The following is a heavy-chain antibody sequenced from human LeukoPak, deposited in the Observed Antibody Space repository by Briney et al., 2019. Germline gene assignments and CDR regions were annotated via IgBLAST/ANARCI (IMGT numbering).Heavy chain of an antibody. V-gene: IGHV3-53*01. J-gene: IGHJ5*02. CDR3: IVFGDSNH. CDR1: GFTGSNNY. CDR2: IHSSGGT. Sequence: GGSLRLSCAASGFTGSNNYMSWVRQAPGKGLEWVSAIHSSGGTYYADSVKGRFTISRDTSKNTLYLQINSLRVEDTAVYYCIVFGDSNHWGQGALVTVSS. D-gene: IGHD4-17*01.